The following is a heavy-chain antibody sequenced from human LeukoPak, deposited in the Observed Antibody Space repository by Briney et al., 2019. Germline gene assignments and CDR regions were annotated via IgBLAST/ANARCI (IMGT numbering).Heavy chain of an antibody. CDR3: ASVRRGFGESSKYYSYYYMDV. CDR1: GGSISSYY. J-gene: IGHJ6*03. V-gene: IGHV4-59*08. D-gene: IGHD3-10*01. CDR2: IYYSGST. Sequence: SETLSLTCTVSGGSISSYYWSWIRQPPGKGLEWIGYIYYSGSTNYNPSLKSRVTISVDTSKNQFSLKLSAVTAADTAVYYCASVRRGFGESSKYYSYYYMDVWGNGTTVTISS.